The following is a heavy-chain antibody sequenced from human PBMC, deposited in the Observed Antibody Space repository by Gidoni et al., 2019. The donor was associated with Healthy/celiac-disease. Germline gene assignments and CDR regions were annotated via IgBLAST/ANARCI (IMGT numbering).Heavy chain of an antibody. Sequence: EVQLVQSGAEVKKPGESLRISCKGSAYSFTSYWISWVRQMPGKGLEWMGRIDPSDSYTNYSPSFQGHVTISADKSISTAYLQWSSLKASDTAMYYCARDYWYYDSSGTISPPIDYWGQGTLVTVSS. V-gene: IGHV5-10-1*03. J-gene: IGHJ4*02. CDR2: IDPSDSYT. CDR3: ARDYWYYDSSGTISPPIDY. CDR1: AYSFTSYW. D-gene: IGHD3-22*01.